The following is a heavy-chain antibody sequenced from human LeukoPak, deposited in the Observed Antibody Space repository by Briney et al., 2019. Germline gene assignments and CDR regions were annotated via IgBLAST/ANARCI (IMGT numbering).Heavy chain of an antibody. CDR2: IYYSGTT. D-gene: IGHD2-2*01. V-gene: IGHV4-59*11. Sequence: SETLSLTCTVSGGSITSHYWSWIRQPPGKGLEGIGCIYYSGTTNYNPSLKSRVTMSVDTSKNQFSLKLSSVTAADTAVYYCAGEMACTSTSCYVYFDLWGRGTLVSVSS. J-gene: IGHJ2*01. CDR3: AGEMACTSTSCYVYFDL. CDR1: GGSITSHY.